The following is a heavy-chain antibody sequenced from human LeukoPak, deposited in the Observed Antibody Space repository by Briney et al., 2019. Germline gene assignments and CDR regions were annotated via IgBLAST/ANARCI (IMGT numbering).Heavy chain of an antibody. D-gene: IGHD2/OR15-2a*01. J-gene: IGHJ3*02. CDR3: ARHSFSHDAFDI. CDR2: IIPIFGTA. Sequence: GASVTVSFTASGGTFSSYAISWVRQAPGQGGEWMGGIIPIFGTANYAQKFQGRVTITTDESTSTAYMELSTLRSEDTAVYYCARHSFSHDAFDIWGQGTMVTVSS. V-gene: IGHV1-69*05. CDR1: GGTFSSYA.